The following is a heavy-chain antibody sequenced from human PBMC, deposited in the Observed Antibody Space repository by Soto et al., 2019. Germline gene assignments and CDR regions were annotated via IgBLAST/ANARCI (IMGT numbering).Heavy chain of an antibody. CDR1: GGSISGYY. CDR2: IYYTGST. CDR3: ERSNNFYDYYYMDV. Sequence: PSETLSLTCTVSGGSISGYYWSWIRQPPGKRLEWIGYIYYTGSTNYNPSLRSRVTISVDTSKNQFSLQLSSVTAADTAVYYCERSNNFYDYYYMDVRGKETTVNVSS. J-gene: IGHJ6*03. D-gene: IGHD4-4*01. V-gene: IGHV4-59*08.